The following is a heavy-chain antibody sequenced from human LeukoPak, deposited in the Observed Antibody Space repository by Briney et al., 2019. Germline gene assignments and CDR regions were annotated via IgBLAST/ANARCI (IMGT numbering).Heavy chain of an antibody. CDR3: ARPLTGYYHV. Sequence: PGGSLRLSCAASGFSFSDYCFIWVRQAPGKGLEWVANIKQDGSEKYYLDSVKGRFTISRDNAKNSLYLQMNNLRAEDTAVYYCARPLTGYYHVWGQGTLVTVSS. D-gene: IGHD3-9*01. V-gene: IGHV3-7*01. CDR2: IKQDGSEK. CDR1: GFSFSDYC. J-gene: IGHJ4*02.